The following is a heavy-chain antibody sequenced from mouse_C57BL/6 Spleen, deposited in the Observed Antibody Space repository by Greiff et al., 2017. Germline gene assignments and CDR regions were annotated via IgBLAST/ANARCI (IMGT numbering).Heavy chain of an antibody. CDR3: TVADDGLFFAD. Sequence: VQLQQSGAELVRPGASVTLSCKASGYTFTDYEMHWVKQTPVHGLEWIGAIDPETGGTAYNQKFKGKAILTADKSSSTAYMGLRSLTSEDSAVYYCTVADDGLFFADWGQGTLVTVSA. V-gene: IGHV1-15*01. J-gene: IGHJ3*01. CDR2: IDPETGGT. D-gene: IGHD2-3*01. CDR1: GYTFTDYE.